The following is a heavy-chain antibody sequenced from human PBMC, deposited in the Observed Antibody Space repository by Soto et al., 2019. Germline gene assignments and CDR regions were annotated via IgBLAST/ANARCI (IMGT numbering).Heavy chain of an antibody. CDR3: ARVSLRYCSSTSCYVADY. V-gene: IGHV3-7*05. CDR2: IKQDGSEK. CDR1: GFTFSSYW. D-gene: IGHD2-2*01. J-gene: IGHJ4*02. Sequence: EVQLVESGGGLVQPGGSLRLSCAASGFTFSSYWMSWVRQAPGKGLEWVANIKQDGSEKYYVDSVKGRFTISRDNAKNSLYLQKNSLRAEDTAVYYCARVSLRYCSSTSCYVADYWGQGTLVTVSS.